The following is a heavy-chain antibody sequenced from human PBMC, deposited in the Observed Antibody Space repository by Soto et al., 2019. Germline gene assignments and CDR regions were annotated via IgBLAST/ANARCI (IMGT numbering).Heavy chain of an antibody. V-gene: IGHV3-30-3*01. J-gene: IGHJ3*02. CDR3: ARAVGEGSLGRAATDM. Sequence: QVQLVESGGGVVQPGRSLRLSCAASGFTFNKYGFHWVRQPPGKGLEWVAVISYDGSSTYYADSVKGRFTISRDNSKSTLFVQMNSLRADDTAVYYCARAVGEGSLGRAATDMWGQGTMVTVSS. CDR1: GFTFNKYG. D-gene: IGHD3-16*01. CDR2: ISYDGSST.